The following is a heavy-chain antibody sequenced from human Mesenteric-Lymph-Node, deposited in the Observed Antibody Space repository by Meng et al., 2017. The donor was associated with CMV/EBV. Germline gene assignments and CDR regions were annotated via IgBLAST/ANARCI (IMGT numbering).Heavy chain of an antibody. D-gene: IGHD5-18*01. CDR1: CTFTSHW. V-gene: IGHV5-51*01. J-gene: IGHJ5*01. CDR3: ARRSRGYSYGNNFFDS. CDR2: VYPADSDT. Sequence: CTFTSHWSGWVRQRPGKGLEFMGFVYPADSDTRYSPYFQGQVTISADRSISTAYLQWSSLKASDTAIYYCARRSRGYSYGNNFFDSWGQGTLVTVSS.